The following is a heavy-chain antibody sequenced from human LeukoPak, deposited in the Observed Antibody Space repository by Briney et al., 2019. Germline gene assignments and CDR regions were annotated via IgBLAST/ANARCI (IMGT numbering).Heavy chain of an antibody. CDR1: GFTFSSYA. V-gene: IGHV3-23*01. Sequence: GGSLRLSCAASGFTFSSYAVSWVRQAPGGGREWVATISGRGGSTFYADSVKGRFTISRDNSKNTLYLQMNSLRADDTAVYYCAKGYYDILTDYFHNWFNPWGQGTLVIVSS. J-gene: IGHJ5*02. D-gene: IGHD3-9*01. CDR3: AKGYYDILTDYFHNWFNP. CDR2: ISGRGGST.